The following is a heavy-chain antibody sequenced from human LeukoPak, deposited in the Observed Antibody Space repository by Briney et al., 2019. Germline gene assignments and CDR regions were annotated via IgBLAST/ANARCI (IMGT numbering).Heavy chain of an antibody. Sequence: PGGSLRLSCAASGFTVSNNYMSWVRQAPGKGLEWVSVIYSGGSTYYADSVKGRFTISRDNSKNTLYLQMNSLRAEDTAVYYCARGQEYFDWCFDYWGQGTLVTVSS. D-gene: IGHD3-9*01. V-gene: IGHV3-53*01. CDR2: IYSGGST. CDR1: GFTVSNNY. CDR3: ARGQEYFDWCFDY. J-gene: IGHJ4*02.